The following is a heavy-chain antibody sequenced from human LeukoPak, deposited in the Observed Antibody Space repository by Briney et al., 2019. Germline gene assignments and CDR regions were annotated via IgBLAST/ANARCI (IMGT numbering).Heavy chain of an antibody. CDR2: INTNTGDP. CDR1: GSTFTNYA. D-gene: IGHD2-15*01. V-gene: IGHV7-4-1*02. CDR3: ARAYCSGGTCYSNFDS. J-gene: IGHJ4*02. Sequence: GASVKVSCTASGSTFTNYAVNWVRQAPGQGLEWMGRINTNTGDPTYAQGFTGRFVFSLDTSVSAAYLQNSSLKAEDTALYYCARAYCSGGTCYSNFDSWGQGTLVTVSS.